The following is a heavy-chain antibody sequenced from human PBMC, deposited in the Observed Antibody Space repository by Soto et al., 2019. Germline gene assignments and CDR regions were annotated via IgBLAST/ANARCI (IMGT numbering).Heavy chain of an antibody. CDR1: GYSFTSYW. D-gene: IGHD3-3*01. V-gene: IGHV5-51*01. CDR2: IYPGDSDT. CDR3: ARYQPFGAKDYYYYGMYV. J-gene: IGHJ6*02. Sequence: GRSMKISCKGSGYSFTSYWICWVRQMPGKGLEWMGIIYPGDSDTRYSPSFQGQVTISADKSISTAYLQWSSLKASDTAMYYCARYQPFGAKDYYYYGMYVCAQGTTV.